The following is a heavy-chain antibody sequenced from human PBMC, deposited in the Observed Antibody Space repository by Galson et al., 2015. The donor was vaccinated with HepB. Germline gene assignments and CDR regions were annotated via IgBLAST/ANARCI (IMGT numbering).Heavy chain of an antibody. CDR2: ISGAGTGKT. V-gene: IGHV3-23*01. CDR3: AKGGGSGFDY. D-gene: IGHD2-15*01. J-gene: IGHJ4*02. CDR1: AFTFSSYA. Sequence: PLRLSCAASAFTFSSYAMSWVRRAPGEGLECVATISGAGTGKTYFADSVKGRFAISRDDSKDTLSLQMNRLTADDTAMYYCAKGGGSGFDYWGRGTLVTVSS.